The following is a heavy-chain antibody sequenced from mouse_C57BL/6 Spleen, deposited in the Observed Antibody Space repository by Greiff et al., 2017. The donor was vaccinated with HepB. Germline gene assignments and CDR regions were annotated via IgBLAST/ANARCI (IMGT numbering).Heavy chain of an antibody. V-gene: IGHV1-39*01. CDR2: INPNYGTT. Sequence: EVKLQESGPELVKPGASVKISCKASGYSFTDYNMNWVKQSNGKSLEWIGVINPNYGTTSYNQKFKGKATLTVDQSSSTAYMQLNSLTSEDSAVYYCAREGGWGYDWYFDVWGTGTTVTVSS. CDR1: GYSFTDYN. J-gene: IGHJ1*03. D-gene: IGHD2-2*01. CDR3: AREGGWGYDWYFDV.